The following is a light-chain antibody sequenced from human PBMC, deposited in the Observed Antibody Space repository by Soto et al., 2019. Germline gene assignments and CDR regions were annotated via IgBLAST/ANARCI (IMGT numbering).Light chain of an antibody. V-gene: IGLV2-14*03. CDR3: CSYTTSNTRQIV. J-gene: IGLJ1*01. CDR1: SSDVGGYNY. CDR2: DVS. Sequence: QSVLTQPASVSGSPGQSITISCTGTSSDVGGYNYVSWYQQHPGKAPKFMIYDVSSRPSGVSNRFSGSKSGNTASLTISGLQAEGEADYYCCSYTTSNTRQIVFGTGTKLTVL.